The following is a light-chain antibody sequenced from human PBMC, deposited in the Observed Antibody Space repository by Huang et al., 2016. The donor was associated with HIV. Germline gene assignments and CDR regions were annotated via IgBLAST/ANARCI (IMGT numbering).Light chain of an antibody. CDR2: DAS. V-gene: IGKV3-15*01. Sequence: EILMTQSPATLSVSPGERATLSCRASQSISNKLAWYQQKPGQAPRLLIYDASTRATGIPARFSGSGSGTEFTLTISSLQSEEFAVYYCQQYSNWPPRTFGQGTKVHI. CDR1: QSISNK. CDR3: QQYSNWPPRT. J-gene: IGKJ1*01.